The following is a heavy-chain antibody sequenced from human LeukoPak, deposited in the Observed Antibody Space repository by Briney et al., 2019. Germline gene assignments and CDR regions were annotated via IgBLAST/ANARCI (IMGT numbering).Heavy chain of an antibody. Sequence: GGSLRLSCAASGFNFSTYAMSWVRQAPGKGLEWVSTISDSASTTYYADSVRGRFTISRDSSKNTLYLQMNSLRAEDTALYYCAKRGGSSLAPFDYWGQGALVTVSS. CDR1: GFNFSTYA. J-gene: IGHJ4*02. CDR3: AKRGGSSLAPFDY. D-gene: IGHD1-26*01. CDR2: ISDSASTT. V-gene: IGHV3-23*01.